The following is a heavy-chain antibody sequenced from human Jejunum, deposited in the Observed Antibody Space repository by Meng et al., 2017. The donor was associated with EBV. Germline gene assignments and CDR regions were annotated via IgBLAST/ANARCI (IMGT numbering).Heavy chain of an antibody. CDR3: ARDGPDYGNYINFDY. CDR2: ISAYNGKT. D-gene: IGHD4-11*01. V-gene: IGHV1-18*01. Sequence: QVQAVQSGAEVKKPCASWKVSCKASGYTFTSYCISWVRQAPGQGLEWMAWISAYNGKTNYAQNLQGRVTLTTDTSTTTTYMELRSLRSDDTAVYYCARDGPDYGNYINFDYWGQGTLVTVSS. J-gene: IGHJ4*02. CDR1: GYTFTSYC.